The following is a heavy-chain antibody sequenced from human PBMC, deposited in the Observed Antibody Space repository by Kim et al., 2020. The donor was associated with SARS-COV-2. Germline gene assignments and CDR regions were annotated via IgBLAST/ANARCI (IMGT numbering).Heavy chain of an antibody. V-gene: IGHV3-30*04. J-gene: IGHJ4*02. CDR2: ISYDGSNK. Sequence: GGSLRLSCAASGFTFSSYAMHWVRQAPGKGLEWVAVISYDGSNKYYADSVKGRFTISRDNSKNTLYLQMNSLRAEDTAVYYCARDKVVQSDYWGQGTLVTVSS. CDR3: ARDKVVQSDY. CDR1: GFTFSSYA. D-gene: IGHD2-2*01.